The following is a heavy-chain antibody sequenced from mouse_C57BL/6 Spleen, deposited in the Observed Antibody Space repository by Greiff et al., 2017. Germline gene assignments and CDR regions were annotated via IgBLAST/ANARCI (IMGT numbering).Heavy chain of an antibody. CDR1: GFTFSSYA. V-gene: IGHV5-4*03. CDR2: ISDGGSYT. D-gene: IGHD2-1*01. CDR3: ARVGNHYYAMDY. J-gene: IGHJ4*01. Sequence: EVKLVESGGGLVKPGGSLKLSCAASGFTFSSYAMSWVRQTPEKRLEWVATISDGGSYTYYPDNVKGRFTISRDNAKNHLYLQMSHLKSEATAMYYCARVGNHYYAMDYWGQGTSVTVSS.